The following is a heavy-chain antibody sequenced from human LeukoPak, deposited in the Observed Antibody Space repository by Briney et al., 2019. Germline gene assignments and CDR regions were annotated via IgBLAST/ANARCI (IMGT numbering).Heavy chain of an antibody. Sequence: GGSLRLSCAASGFTFSSYGMHWVRQAPGKGLEWVAFIRYDGSNKYYADSVKGRFTISRGNSKNTLYLQMNSLRAEDTAVYYCAKDNAESYYDILTGYYTPRGYFDYWGQGTLVTVSS. D-gene: IGHD3-9*01. V-gene: IGHV3-30*02. J-gene: IGHJ4*02. CDR2: IRYDGSNK. CDR1: GFTFSSYG. CDR3: AKDNAESYYDILTGYYTPRGYFDY.